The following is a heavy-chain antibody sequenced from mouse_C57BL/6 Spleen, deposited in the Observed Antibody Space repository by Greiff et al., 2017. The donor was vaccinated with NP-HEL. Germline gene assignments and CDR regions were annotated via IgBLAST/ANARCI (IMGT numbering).Heavy chain of an antibody. J-gene: IGHJ3*01. CDR1: GYTFTSYW. Sequence: QVQLQQPGAELVMPGASVKLSCKASGYTFTSYWMHWVKQRPGQGLEWIGEIDPSDSYTNYNQKFKGKSTLTVDKSSSTAYMQLSSLTSEDSAVYYWARDYGSRRDAWFAYWGQGTLVTVSA. CDR2: IDPSDSYT. D-gene: IGHD1-1*01. CDR3: ARDYGSRRDAWFAY. V-gene: IGHV1-69*01.